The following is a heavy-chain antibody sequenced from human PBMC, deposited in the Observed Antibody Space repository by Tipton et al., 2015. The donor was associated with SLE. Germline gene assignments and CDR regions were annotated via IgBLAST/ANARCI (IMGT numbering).Heavy chain of an antibody. CDR2: ISAYNGNT. Sequence: QLVQSGAEVKKPGASVKVSCKASGYTFTSYGISWVRQPPGQGLEWMGWISAYNGNTNYAQKLQGRVTMTTDTPTSTAYMELRGLISDDTAVYYCARGEASIAVAGSLFEYWSQGTLVTVSS. CDR3: ARGEASIAVAGSLFEY. J-gene: IGHJ4*02. V-gene: IGHV1-18*01. D-gene: IGHD6-19*01. CDR1: GYTFTSYG.